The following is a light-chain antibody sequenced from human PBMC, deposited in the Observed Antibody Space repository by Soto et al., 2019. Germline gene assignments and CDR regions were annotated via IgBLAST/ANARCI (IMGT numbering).Light chain of an antibody. CDR3: HQYDYRPLT. J-gene: IGKJ4*01. CDR1: QSVSSN. V-gene: IGKV3D-15*01. Sequence: EVVMTQSPATLSMSPGESATLSCRASQSVSSNLAWYQQKPGQAPRLLFYGASTRATGIPARFSGSGSGTDFTLTISSLQSEDFAVYYCHQYDYRPLTFGGGTKVDIK. CDR2: GAS.